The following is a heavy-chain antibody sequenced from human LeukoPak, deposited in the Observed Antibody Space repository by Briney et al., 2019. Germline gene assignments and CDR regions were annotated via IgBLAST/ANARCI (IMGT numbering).Heavy chain of an antibody. V-gene: IGHV4-59*01. Sequence: SETLSLTCTVSGGSISSYYWSWIRQPPRKGLEGMGYIYYSRSTNYNPPLNSRFTISVDTSKKQFSLKLSYVNAADTAVYYCARGAGRYSKDYWGQGTLVTVSS. D-gene: IGHD6-13*01. CDR3: ARGAGRYSKDY. CDR2: IYYSRST. J-gene: IGHJ4*02. CDR1: GGSISSYY.